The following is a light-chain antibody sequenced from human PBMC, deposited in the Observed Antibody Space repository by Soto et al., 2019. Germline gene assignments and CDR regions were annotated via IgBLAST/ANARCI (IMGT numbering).Light chain of an antibody. CDR2: SNN. CDR1: SSNIGSNT. J-gene: IGLJ2*01. CDR3: ATWDDSLNGHVV. V-gene: IGLV1-44*01. Sequence: QSVLTQPPSASGTPGQRVTISCSGSSSNIGSNTVNWYQHLPGTAPKLLIYSNNQWPSGVPDRFSGSKSGTSASLAISGLQSEDEAYYYCATWDDSLNGHVVFGGGTKVTVL.